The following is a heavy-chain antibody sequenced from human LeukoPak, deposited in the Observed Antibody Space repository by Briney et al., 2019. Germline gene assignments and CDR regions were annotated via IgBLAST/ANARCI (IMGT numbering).Heavy chain of an antibody. CDR2: INPNSGGT. CDR1: GYTFTGYY. D-gene: IGHD3-22*01. J-gene: IGHJ6*02. CDR3: AGWRYYYDSSGYYYRNQYGMDV. V-gene: IGHV1-2*02. Sequence: ASAKVSCKASGYTFTGYYMHWVRQAPGQGLEWMGWINPNSGGTNYAQKFQGRVTMTRDTSISTAYMELSRLRSDDTAVYYCAGWRYYYDSSGYYYRNQYGMDVWGQGTTVTVSS.